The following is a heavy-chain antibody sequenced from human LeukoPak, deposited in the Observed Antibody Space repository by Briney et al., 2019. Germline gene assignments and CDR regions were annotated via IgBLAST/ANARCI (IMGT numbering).Heavy chain of an antibody. CDR3: ARDITRAYYYDGSGYYVYYFDY. V-gene: IGHV3-21*01. CDR2: ISSSSSYI. D-gene: IGHD3-22*01. CDR1: GFTFSSSG. Sequence: GGSLRLSCAASGFTFSSSGMSWVRQAPGKGLEWVSSISSSSSYIYYADSVKGRFTISRDNAKNSLYLQMNSLRAEDTAVYYCARDITRAYYYDGSGYYVYYFDYWGQGTLVTVSS. J-gene: IGHJ4*02.